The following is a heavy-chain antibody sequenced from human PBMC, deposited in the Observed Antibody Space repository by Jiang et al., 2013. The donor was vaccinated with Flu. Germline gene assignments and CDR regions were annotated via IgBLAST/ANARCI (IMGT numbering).Heavy chain of an antibody. CDR3: ARVDAEVGIFDCSSTSCYTRVYGMDV. Sequence: GLVKPSETLSLTCIVSGGSISSYYWSWIRQPPGRGLEWIGYIYYSGSTNYNPSLKSRVTISVDTSKNQFSLILSSVTAADTAVYYCARVDAEVGIFDCSSTSCYTRVYGMDVWGQGTTVTVSS. V-gene: IGHV4-59*01. D-gene: IGHD2-2*02. CDR1: GGSISSYY. CDR2: IYYSGST. J-gene: IGHJ6*02.